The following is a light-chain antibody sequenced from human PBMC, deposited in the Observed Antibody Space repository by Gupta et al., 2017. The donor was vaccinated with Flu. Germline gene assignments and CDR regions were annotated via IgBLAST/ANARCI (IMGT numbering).Light chain of an antibody. V-gene: IGKV3-11*01. Sequence: EIVLTQSPAALSFSPGERATLSCRASQSVSSYLAWYQQKPGQAPRLLIYYASNRATGIPASFSGSGSETDFTLTSSSLEPEDFAVYYCQQSSNWPSFGGGTKVEIK. CDR1: QSVSSY. CDR3: QQSSNWPS. CDR2: YAS. J-gene: IGKJ4*01.